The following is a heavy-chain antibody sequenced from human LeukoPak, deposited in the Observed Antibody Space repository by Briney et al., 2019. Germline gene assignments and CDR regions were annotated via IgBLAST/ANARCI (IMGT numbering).Heavy chain of an antibody. V-gene: IGHV1-8*01. D-gene: IGHD3-10*01. J-gene: IGHJ6*02. Sequence: ASVKVSCKASRYTFTIYDINWVRQATGQGGEWMGWMYPNRGNKGYAQKFQGRVTMTRNTSISTAYIELSSLRSEDTAVYYCARSFNTVMVRGARYGMDVWGQGTTVTASS. CDR3: ARSFNTVMVRGARYGMDV. CDR1: RYTFTIYD. CDR2: MYPNRGNK.